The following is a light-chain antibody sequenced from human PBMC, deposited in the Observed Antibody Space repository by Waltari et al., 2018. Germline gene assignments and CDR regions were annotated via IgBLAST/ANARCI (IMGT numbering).Light chain of an antibody. CDR1: QGISNY. CDR3: QKYNSAPPYS. CDR2: AAS. J-gene: IGKJ2*03. Sequence: DIQMTQSPSSLSASVGARVTITCRASQGISNYLAWYQQKPGKVPKLLIYAASTLQSGVPSRFSGSGSGTDFTLTISSLQPEDVATYYCQKYNSAPPYSFGQGTKLEIK. V-gene: IGKV1-27*01.